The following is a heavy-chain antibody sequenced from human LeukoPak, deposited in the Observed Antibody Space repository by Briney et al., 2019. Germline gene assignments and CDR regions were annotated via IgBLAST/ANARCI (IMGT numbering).Heavy chain of an antibody. Sequence: ASMKVSFKASGYTFTDNYMHLVRHAPGQGLELMGWINPDSGGSNYAQNFQGRVTMTRDTSISTAYMELRRLRSDDTAVYYCARLFIETPSLGAFVYWGQGTLVSVSS. CDR3: ARLFIETPSLGAFVY. J-gene: IGHJ4*02. D-gene: IGHD5-24*01. V-gene: IGHV1-2*02. CDR2: INPDSGGS. CDR1: GYTFTDNY.